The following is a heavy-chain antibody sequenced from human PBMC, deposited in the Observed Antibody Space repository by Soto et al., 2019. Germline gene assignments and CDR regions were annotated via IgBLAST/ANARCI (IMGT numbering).Heavy chain of an antibody. CDR2: ISSSSSTI. J-gene: IGHJ6*02. Sequence: EVQLVESGGGLVQPGGSLRLSCAASGFTFSSYSMNWVRQAPGKGLEWVSYISSSSSTIYYADSVKGRFIISRDNAKNSLYLQMNSLRDEDTAVYYCARGNLGYCSGGSCYVYYYYGMDVWGQGTTVTVSS. D-gene: IGHD2-15*01. CDR3: ARGNLGYCSGGSCYVYYYYGMDV. CDR1: GFTFSSYS. V-gene: IGHV3-48*02.